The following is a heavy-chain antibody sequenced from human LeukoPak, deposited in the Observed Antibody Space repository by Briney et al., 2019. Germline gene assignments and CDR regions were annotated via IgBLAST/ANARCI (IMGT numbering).Heavy chain of an antibody. CDR2: ISYDGSNK. J-gene: IGHJ5*02. V-gene: IGHV3-30*18. CDR1: GFTFSSYG. CDR3: AKDGWVFYQPIHNWFDP. D-gene: IGHD2-2*01. Sequence: TGRSLRLSCAASGFTFSSYGMHWVRQAPGKGLEWVAVISYDGSNKYYADSVKGRFTISRDNSKNTLYLQMNSLRAEDTAVYYCAKDGWVFYQPIHNWFDPWGQGTLVTVSS.